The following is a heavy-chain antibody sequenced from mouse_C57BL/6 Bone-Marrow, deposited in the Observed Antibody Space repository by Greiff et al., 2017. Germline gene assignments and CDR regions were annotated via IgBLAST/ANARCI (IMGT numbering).Heavy chain of an antibody. Sequence: VQLQQPGAELVMPGASVKLSCKVSGYTFTSYWMHWVKQRPGQGLEWIGEIDPSDSYTNYNQKFKGKSTLTVDKSSSTAYMQLSSLTSEDSAVYYCASPFYGSSLDYWGQGTTLTVSS. CDR1: GYTFTSYW. CDR3: ASPFYGSSLDY. CDR2: IDPSDSYT. D-gene: IGHD1-1*01. J-gene: IGHJ2*01. V-gene: IGHV1-69*01.